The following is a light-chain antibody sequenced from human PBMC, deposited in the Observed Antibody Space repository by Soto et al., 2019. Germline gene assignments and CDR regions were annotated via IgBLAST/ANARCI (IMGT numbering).Light chain of an antibody. V-gene: IGKV1-6*01. CDR2: GAS. CDR1: QGIRTD. Sequence: AVQLTQSPSSVSATVGDRVTITCRASQGIRTDLGWYQQSPGKAPKVLIVGASTLQSGVPSRFSGSGSGTDFTLTISSLQPEDSATYYCLQAFCYPRTFGQGTRLEIK. CDR3: LQAFCYPRT. J-gene: IGKJ5*01.